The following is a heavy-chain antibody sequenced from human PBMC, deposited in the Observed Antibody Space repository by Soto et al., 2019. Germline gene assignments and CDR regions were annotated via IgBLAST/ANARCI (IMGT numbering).Heavy chain of an antibody. V-gene: IGHV3-23*01. Sequence: EVQLLESGGGLVQPGGSLRLSCAASGFTFSSYAMIWVRQAPGKGLEWVSTISGSGGSTYHADSVRGRFTISRDNSKNTLYLQMNSLRAEDTAIYFCAKDGRHRAVAGYFDSWGQGTLVTVSS. CDR2: ISGSGGST. D-gene: IGHD6-19*01. CDR1: GFTFSSYA. J-gene: IGHJ4*02. CDR3: AKDGRHRAVAGYFDS.